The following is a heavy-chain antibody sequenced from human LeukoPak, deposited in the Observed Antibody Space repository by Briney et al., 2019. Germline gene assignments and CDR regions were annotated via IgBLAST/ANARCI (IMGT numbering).Heavy chain of an antibody. J-gene: IGHJ4*02. Sequence: PGGSLRLSCAASGFTFSTYAMTWVRQAPGKGLEWVSAISGSGDSTYYPDSVKGRFTISRDNSKNTLYLQMNSLRAEDTAVYYCAKKFTGIAVAGYDFWGQGTLVTGSS. CDR3: AKKFTGIAVAGYDF. D-gene: IGHD6-19*01. CDR2: ISGSGDST. V-gene: IGHV3-23*01. CDR1: GFTFSTYA.